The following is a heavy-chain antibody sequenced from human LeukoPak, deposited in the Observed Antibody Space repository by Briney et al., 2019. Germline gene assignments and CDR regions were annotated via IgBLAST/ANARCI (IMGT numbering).Heavy chain of an antibody. CDR3: ARDRGGGNPPDY. CDR1: GFTFSTYW. CDR2: INNDESST. D-gene: IGHD4-23*01. J-gene: IGHJ4*02. Sequence: GGSLRLSCAASGFTFSTYWMHWVRQAPGKGLVWVSRINNDESSTTYAVSVKGRFTISRDNAKNTLYLQMNSLRAEDTAVYYCARDRGGGNPPDYWGQGTLVTVSS. V-gene: IGHV3-74*01.